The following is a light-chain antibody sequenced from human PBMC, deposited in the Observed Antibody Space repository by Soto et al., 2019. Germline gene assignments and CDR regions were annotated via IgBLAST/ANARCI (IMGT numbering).Light chain of an antibody. CDR1: QSLRSC. V-gene: IGKV1-39*01. J-gene: IGKJ1*01. Sequence: IQMTQSSSTLSASLXDRVVITGMARQSLRSCLGXXQQXXGXAPKXXXVDXSSLERGVPSRCSGSGSATDYTLPISSMQPEYFATYFCQQSYSRPRTFGQGTKVDIK. CDR3: QQSYSRPRT. CDR2: DXS.